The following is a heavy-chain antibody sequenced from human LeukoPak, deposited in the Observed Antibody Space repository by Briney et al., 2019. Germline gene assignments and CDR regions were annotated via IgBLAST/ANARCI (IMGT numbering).Heavy chain of an antibody. D-gene: IGHD3-10*01. J-gene: IGHJ4*02. CDR2: INHSGST. Sequence: SETLSLTCAVYGGSFSGYYWSWIRQPPGNRLEGIGEINHSGSTNYHPSLKSRDTISVDTSKTQFSLKLSSVTAADTAVYYCARHAYYYGSGSYYHDYWGQGTLVTVSS. CDR3: ARHAYYYGSGSYYHDY. V-gene: IGHV4-34*01. CDR1: GGSFSGYY.